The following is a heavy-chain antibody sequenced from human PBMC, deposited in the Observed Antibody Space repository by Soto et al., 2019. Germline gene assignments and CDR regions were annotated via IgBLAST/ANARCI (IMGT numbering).Heavy chain of an antibody. CDR2: IIPILGIP. V-gene: IGHV1-69*02. D-gene: IGHD5-12*01. CDR3: ARAQEPATILVPFNI. CDR1: GYTFNNYT. J-gene: IGHJ3*02. Sequence: QVQLVQSGAEVKKPGSSVKVSCTASGYTFNNYTLTWVRQAPGQGLEWLGRIIPILGIPNYAQSFQGRVTITADESTRKVYMEPSSLRSEDTAIYYCARAQEPATILVPFNIWGQGTMLTVSS.